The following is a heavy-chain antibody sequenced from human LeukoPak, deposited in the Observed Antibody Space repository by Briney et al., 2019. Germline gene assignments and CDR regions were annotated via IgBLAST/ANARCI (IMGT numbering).Heavy chain of an antibody. V-gene: IGHV1-69*05. D-gene: IGHD5-12*01. CDR3: ARDRGSGYDYY. CDR1: GGTFSSYA. J-gene: IGHJ4*02. CDR2: IIPIFGTA. Sequence: SSVKVSCKASGGTFSSYAISWVRQAPGQGLEWMGGIIPIFGTANYAQKFQGRVTITTDESTSTDYMELSSLRSEDTAVYYCARDRGSGYDYYWGQGTLVTVSS.